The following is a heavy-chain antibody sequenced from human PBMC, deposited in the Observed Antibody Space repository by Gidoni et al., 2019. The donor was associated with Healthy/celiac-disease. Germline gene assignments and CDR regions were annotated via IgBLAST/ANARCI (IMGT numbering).Heavy chain of an antibody. CDR1: GDSTSSGYS. J-gene: IGHJ3*02. D-gene: IGHD6-19*01. CDR2: IYHSGST. V-gene: IGHV4-38-2*01. CDR3: ARVAVAQHNAFDI. Sequence: QVQLQESGPGLVKPSETLSLTCAVSGDSTSSGYSWGWIRQPPGKGLGWIGSIYHSGSTYYTPSLKSRVTISVDTSKTQFSLKLSSVTAADTAVYYCARVAVAQHNAFDIWCQGTMVTVSS.